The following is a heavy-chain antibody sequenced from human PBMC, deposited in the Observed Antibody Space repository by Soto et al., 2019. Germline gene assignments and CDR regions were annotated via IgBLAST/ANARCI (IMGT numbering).Heavy chain of an antibody. CDR2: ISISGGIK. V-gene: IGHV3-48*02. CDR3: ARDGGTPTVVVGLNFDI. J-gene: IGHJ2*01. Sequence: EVQLEESGGGLVAPGRSLRLSCAGSGFSFSAYAMNWVRQSPGKGLEWISYISISGGIKYYADSVKGRFTISRDNGKNSLDLQMDSLRDEDTAVYYCARDGGTPTVVVGLNFDIWGRGTLVAVSS. CDR1: GFSFSAYA. D-gene: IGHD3-22*01.